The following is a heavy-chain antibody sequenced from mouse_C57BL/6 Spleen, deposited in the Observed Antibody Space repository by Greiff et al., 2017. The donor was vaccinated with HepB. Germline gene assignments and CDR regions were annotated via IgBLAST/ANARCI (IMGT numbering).Heavy chain of an antibody. Sequence: VQGVESGPELVKPGASVKISCKASGYTFTDYYINWVKQRPGQGLEWIGWIFPGSGSTYYNEKFKGKATLTVDKSSSTAYMLLSSLTSEDSAVYFCARYDGSLERAWFAYWGQGTLVTVSA. D-gene: IGHD2-3*01. V-gene: IGHV1-75*01. CDR3: ARYDGSLERAWFAY. CDR2: IFPGSGST. J-gene: IGHJ3*01. CDR1: GYTFTDYY.